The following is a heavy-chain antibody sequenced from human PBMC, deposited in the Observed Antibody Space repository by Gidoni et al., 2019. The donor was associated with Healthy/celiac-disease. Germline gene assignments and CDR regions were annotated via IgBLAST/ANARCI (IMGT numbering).Heavy chain of an antibody. CDR1: GFTFSSDS. J-gene: IGHJ4*02. D-gene: IGHD3-22*01. CDR3: ARSSSSGYYYFLGSYYFDY. Sequence: EVQLVESGGGLVQPGGSLRLSCAASGFTFSSDSMNWVRQAPGKGLEWVSYISSSSSTIYYADSVKGRFTISRDNAKNSLYLQMNSLRDEDTAVYYCARSSSSGYYYFLGSYYFDYWGQGTLVTVSS. V-gene: IGHV3-48*02. CDR2: ISSSSSTI.